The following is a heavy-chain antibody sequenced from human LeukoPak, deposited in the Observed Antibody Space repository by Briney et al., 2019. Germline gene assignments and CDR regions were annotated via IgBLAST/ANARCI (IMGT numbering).Heavy chain of an antibody. CDR1: GGSISSYY. V-gene: IGHV4-59*08. CDR3: ARHFSGYFQH. Sequence: PSETLSLTCTVSGGSISSYYWSWIRQPPGKGLEWIGYIYYSGSTNYNPSLKSRVTISVDTSKNQFSLKLSSVTAADTAVYYCARHFSGYFQHWGQGTLVTVSS. J-gene: IGHJ1*01. CDR2: IYYSGST. D-gene: IGHD2-15*01.